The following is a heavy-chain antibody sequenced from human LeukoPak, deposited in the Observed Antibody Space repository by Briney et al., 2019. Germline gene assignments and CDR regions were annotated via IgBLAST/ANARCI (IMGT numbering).Heavy chain of an antibody. J-gene: IGHJ4*02. CDR2: ISGGGDST. Sequence: RTGGSLRLSCAASGFTFSSYAMSWVRQAPGRGLEWVSTISGGGDSTYSADSVKARFTISRDNSKNTLYLQMNSLRAEDTAVYYCAKGGYSSSWYVDSYFDYWGQGTLVTVSS. D-gene: IGHD6-13*01. V-gene: IGHV3-23*01. CDR3: AKGGYSSSWYVDSYFDY. CDR1: GFTFSSYA.